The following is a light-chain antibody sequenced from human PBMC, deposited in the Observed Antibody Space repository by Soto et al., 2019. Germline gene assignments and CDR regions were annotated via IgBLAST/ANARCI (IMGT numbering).Light chain of an antibody. V-gene: IGKV3D-15*01. CDR2: GAS. Sequence: ERVMTQSPATLSVFPGERATLSCRASQSVTSNLAWYQQKPGQAPRLLIYGASTRATAIPARFSGSGSGTEFTLTISSLQSEDFAVYYCQQYNNWPPIFGPGTKVDIK. J-gene: IGKJ3*01. CDR3: QQYNNWPPI. CDR1: QSVTSN.